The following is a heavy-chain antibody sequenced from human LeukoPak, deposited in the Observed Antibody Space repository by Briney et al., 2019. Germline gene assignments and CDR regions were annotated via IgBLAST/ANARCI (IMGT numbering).Heavy chain of an antibody. CDR3: ARDLDYYDSSGYDYFDY. D-gene: IGHD3-22*01. CDR1: GFTFSSYS. CDR2: ISSSSSYI. V-gene: IGHV3-21*01. Sequence: PGGSLRLSCAASGFTFSSYSMNWVRQAPGKGLEWVSSISSSSSYIYYADSVKGRFTISRDNAKNSLYLQMNSLRAEDTAVYYCARDLDYYDSSGYDYFDYWGQGTLVTVSS. J-gene: IGHJ4*02.